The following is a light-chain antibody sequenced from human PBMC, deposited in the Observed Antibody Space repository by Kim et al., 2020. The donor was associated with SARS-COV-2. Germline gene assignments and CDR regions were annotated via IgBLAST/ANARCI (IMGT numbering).Light chain of an antibody. Sequence: GQRVTISCSGSSSNIGSNTINWYQQFPGTAPKLLIYSNNQRPSGVPDRFSGSKSGTSASLAISGLQSEDESSFHCESWDDSLRGPVFGGGTQLTV. CDR3: ESWDDSLRGPV. CDR2: SNN. V-gene: IGLV1-44*01. J-gene: IGLJ3*02. CDR1: SSNIGSNT.